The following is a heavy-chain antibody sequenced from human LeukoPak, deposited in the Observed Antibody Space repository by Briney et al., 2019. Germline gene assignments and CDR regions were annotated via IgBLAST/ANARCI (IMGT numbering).Heavy chain of an antibody. D-gene: IGHD3-3*01. CDR1: GYSISSGYY. Sequence: SETLSLTCTVSGYSISSGYYWGWIRQPPGKGLEWIGSIYYSGSTYYNPSLKSRVTISVDTSKNQFSLKLSSVTAADTAVYYCARNDFWRGFFDYWGQGTLVTVSS. CDR3: ARNDFWRGFFDY. J-gene: IGHJ4*02. V-gene: IGHV4-38-2*02. CDR2: IYYSGST.